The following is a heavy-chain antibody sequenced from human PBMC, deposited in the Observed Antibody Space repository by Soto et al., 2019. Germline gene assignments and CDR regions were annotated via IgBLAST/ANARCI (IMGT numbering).Heavy chain of an antibody. CDR1: GYTFTGYY. CDR2: INPNSGGT. J-gene: IGHJ5*02. CDR3: ARTYGSDSAWFGP. Sequence: ASVKVSCKASGYTFTGYYMHWVRQAPGQGLEWMGWINPNSGGTNYAQKFQGWVTMTRDTSINTAYMELSTLKSDDTAVYYCARTYGSDSAWFGPWGQGTLVTVSS. V-gene: IGHV1-2*04. D-gene: IGHD6-19*01.